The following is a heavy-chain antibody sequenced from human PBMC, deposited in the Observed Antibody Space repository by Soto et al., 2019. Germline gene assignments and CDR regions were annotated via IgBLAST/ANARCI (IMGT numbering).Heavy chain of an antibody. CDR2: IIPIFGTA. J-gene: IGHJ6*02. CDR1: GGTFSTYA. V-gene: IGHV1-69*12. Sequence: QVQLVQSGAEVKKPGSSVMVSCKASGGTFSTYAISWVRQAPGQGLEWMGGIIPIFGTASYAQKFQGRVTITADESTSTAYMELRSLTSEATAVYYCARSLGLEYYYGMDVWGQGTTVTVSS. D-gene: IGHD1-1*01. CDR3: ARSLGLEYYYGMDV.